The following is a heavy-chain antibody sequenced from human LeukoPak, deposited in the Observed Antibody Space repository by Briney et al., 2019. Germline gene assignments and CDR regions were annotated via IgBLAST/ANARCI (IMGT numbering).Heavy chain of an antibody. Sequence: SETLSLTCTASGGSISSSGYYWGWIRQPPGKGLEWIASINYSGTTYYNPSLKSRVTISEDRSKNQFSLKLSSVTAADTAVYYCVTYYYGSSAPKRNYWGQGILVTVSS. V-gene: IGHV4-39*01. J-gene: IGHJ4*02. CDR1: GGSISSSGYY. CDR3: VTYYYGSSAPKRNY. CDR2: INYSGTT. D-gene: IGHD3-22*01.